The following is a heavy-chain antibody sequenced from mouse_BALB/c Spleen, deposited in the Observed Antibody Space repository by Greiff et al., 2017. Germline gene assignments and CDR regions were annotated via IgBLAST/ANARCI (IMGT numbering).Heavy chain of an antibody. CDR3: SRGGDGYDGGAAY. CDR1: GYAFSSYW. CDR2: IYRGDGDT. J-gene: IGHJ3*01. Sequence: HVQLLQSGAGLVRPGSSVKLSCKASGYAFSSYWMTWVRQTPGQGLEWVGQIYRGDGDTNYKGTFKGKATLTADKSSSTAYMQLSSLTSEDAAVYFYSRGGDGYDGGAAYWGQGTLVTVSA. V-gene: IGHV1-80*01. D-gene: IGHD2-2*01.